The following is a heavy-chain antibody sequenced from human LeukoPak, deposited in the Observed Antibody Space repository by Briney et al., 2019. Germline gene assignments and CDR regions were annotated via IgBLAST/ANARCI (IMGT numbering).Heavy chain of an antibody. CDR3: ARSGAARFDY. D-gene: IGHD6-6*01. CDR1: RFTVTSNY. CDR2: IYSGGST. Sequence: GGSLRLSCAASRFTVTSNYMSWVRQAPGRGLEWVSVIYSGGSTYCADSVKGRFTSSRDNSNNTLYLQMNSLRAEDTAVYFCARSGAARFDYWGQGTLVTVSS. J-gene: IGHJ4*02. V-gene: IGHV3-53*01.